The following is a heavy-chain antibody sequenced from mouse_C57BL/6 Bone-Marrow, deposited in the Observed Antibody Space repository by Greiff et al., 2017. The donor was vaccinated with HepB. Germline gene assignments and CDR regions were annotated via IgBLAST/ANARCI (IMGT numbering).Heavy chain of an antibody. J-gene: IGHJ2*01. Sequence: EVQLQQSGPELVKPGASVKISCKASGYTFTDYYMNWVKQSHGKSLEWIGDINPNNGGTSYNQKFKGKATLTVDKSSSTAYMALRSLTSEDSAVYYCARWGITYYFDYWGQGTTLTVSS. D-gene: IGHD1-1*01. CDR1: GYTFTDYY. CDR2: INPNNGGT. V-gene: IGHV1-26*01. CDR3: ARWGITYYFDY.